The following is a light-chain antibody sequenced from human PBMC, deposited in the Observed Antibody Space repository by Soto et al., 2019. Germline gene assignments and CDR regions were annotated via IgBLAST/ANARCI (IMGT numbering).Light chain of an antibody. J-gene: IGKJ4*01. Sequence: EIVLTQSPATLSLSPGERATLSCRASQSVSSYLAWYQQKPGQAPRLLIYDSSNRTTGITARFSGSGSGTNFTLNISSLEPEDFAVYYCQQRSNWPLTFVGGTKVEIK. V-gene: IGKV3-11*01. CDR2: DSS. CDR1: QSVSSY. CDR3: QQRSNWPLT.